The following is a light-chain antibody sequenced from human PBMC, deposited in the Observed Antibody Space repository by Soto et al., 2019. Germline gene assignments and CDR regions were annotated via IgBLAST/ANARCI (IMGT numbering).Light chain of an antibody. Sequence: DIQMTQSPPSLSASVGDRVTITCRASQGIGNDLGWYQQKPGKAPKRLIYLTYSLQTGVPSRFSGSGSGTEFSLTISSLQPEDSATYFCLQHNSYPRTFGQGTKVDIK. CDR2: LTY. CDR3: LQHNSYPRT. J-gene: IGKJ1*01. CDR1: QGIGND. V-gene: IGKV1-17*01.